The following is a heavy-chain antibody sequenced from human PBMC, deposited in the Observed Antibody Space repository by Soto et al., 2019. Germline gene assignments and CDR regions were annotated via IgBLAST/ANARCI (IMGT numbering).Heavy chain of an antibody. CDR3: ARGPTIYDILTGLESLDY. CDR1: GFTFSSYA. CDR2: ISYDGSNK. Sequence: VQLVESGGGVVQPGRSLRLSCAASGFTFSSYAMHWVRQAPGKGLEWVAVISYDGSNKYYADSVKGRFTISRDNSKNTLYLQMNSLRAEDTAVYYCARGPTIYDILTGLESLDYWGQGTLVTVSS. J-gene: IGHJ4*02. V-gene: IGHV3-30-3*01. D-gene: IGHD3-9*01.